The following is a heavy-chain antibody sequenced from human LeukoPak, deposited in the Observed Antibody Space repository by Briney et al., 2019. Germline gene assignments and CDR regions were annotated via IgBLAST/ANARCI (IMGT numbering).Heavy chain of an antibody. D-gene: IGHD3-9*01. CDR1: RFPFSTSS. V-gene: IGHV3-48*04. Sequence: GGSLRLSCAASRFPFSTSSMNWVRQAPGKGLEWVSYISSSGSTIFYADSVKGRFTISRDNAKNSLYLQMNSLRAEDTAVYYCAGNMILTGYYLFDYWGQGTLVTVS. CDR3: AGNMILTGYYLFDY. J-gene: IGHJ4*02. CDR2: ISSSGSTI.